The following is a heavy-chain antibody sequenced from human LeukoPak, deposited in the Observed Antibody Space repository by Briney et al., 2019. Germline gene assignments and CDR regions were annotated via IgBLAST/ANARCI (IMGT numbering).Heavy chain of an antibody. D-gene: IGHD1-7*01. V-gene: IGHV4-59*11. CDR2: IHSSGST. Sequence: SETLSLTCTVSSGSIIGHYWSWIRQPPGKGLEWIGYIHSSGSTNYNPSLRSRVTISLDTSKNQFSLKLSSVTAADTAVYYCARGVELELRRFDPWGQGTLVTVSS. CDR1: SGSIIGHY. CDR3: ARGVELELRRFDP. J-gene: IGHJ5*02.